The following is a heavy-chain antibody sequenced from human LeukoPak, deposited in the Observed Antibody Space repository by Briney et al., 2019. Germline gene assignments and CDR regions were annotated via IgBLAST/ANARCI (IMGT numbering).Heavy chain of an antibody. D-gene: IGHD2/OR15-2a*01. Sequence: PSETLSLTCTVSGGSISSGGYYWSWIRQHPGKGLEWIGYIYYSGSTYYNPSLKSRVTISVDTSKNEFSLEVYSVTAADTAVYFCVRGPTDTFHDFDYWGQGTMVTVSS. CDR2: IYYSGST. V-gene: IGHV4-31*03. CDR1: GGSISSGGYY. J-gene: IGHJ4*02. CDR3: VRGPTDTFHDFDY.